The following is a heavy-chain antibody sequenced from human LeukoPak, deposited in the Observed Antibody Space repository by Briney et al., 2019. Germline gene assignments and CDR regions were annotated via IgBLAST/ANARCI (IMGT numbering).Heavy chain of an antibody. CDR2: ISYDGSSK. CDR3: ARARSSYGYGDAFDI. V-gene: IGHV3-30*19. D-gene: IGHD5-18*01. Sequence: GGSLRLSCAASGFAFSSYGMHWDRQAPGKGLEWVAVISYDGSSKYYADSVKGRFTISRDNSKNTLYLQMNSLRAEDTAVYYCARARSSYGYGDAFDIWGQGTMVTVSS. CDR1: GFAFSSYG. J-gene: IGHJ3*02.